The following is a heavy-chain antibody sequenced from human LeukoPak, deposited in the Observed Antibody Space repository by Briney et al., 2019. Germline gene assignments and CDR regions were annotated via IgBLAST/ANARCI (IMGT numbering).Heavy chain of an antibody. Sequence: SETLSLTCTVSGYSISSGYYWGWIRQHPGKGLEWIGYIYYSGSTYYNPSLKSRVTISVDTSKNQFSLKLSSVTAADTAVYYCARDPGIAAAGGQVWDYWGQGTLVTVSS. V-gene: IGHV4-31*03. J-gene: IGHJ4*02. CDR1: GYSISSGYY. CDR2: IYYSGST. D-gene: IGHD6-13*01. CDR3: ARDPGIAAAGGQVWDY.